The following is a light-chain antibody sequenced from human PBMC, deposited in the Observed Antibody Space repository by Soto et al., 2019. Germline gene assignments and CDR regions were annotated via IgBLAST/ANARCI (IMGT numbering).Light chain of an antibody. CDR2: GAS. J-gene: IGKJ1*01. CDR3: QQRSNWPPT. V-gene: IGKV3D-20*02. Sequence: EIVLTQSPDTLSLSPGESATLSCRASQSVSSSYLAWYQQKPGQAPRLLIYGASNRATGIPDRFSGSGSGTDFTLTISRLEPEDFVLYYCQQRSNWPPTFGQGTKVDIK. CDR1: QSVSSSY.